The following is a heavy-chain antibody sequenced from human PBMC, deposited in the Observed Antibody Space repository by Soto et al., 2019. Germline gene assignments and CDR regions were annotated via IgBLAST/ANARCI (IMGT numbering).Heavy chain of an antibody. CDR1: GFTFSSYA. CDR3: ARGFNYDFSPIGY. D-gene: IGHD3-3*01. V-gene: IGHV3-30-3*01. J-gene: IGHJ4*02. Sequence: VQLVESGGGVVQPGRSLRLSCAASGFTFSSYAMHWVRQAPGKGLEWVAVISYDGSNKYYADSVKGRFTISRDNSKNTLYLQMNSLRAEDTAVYYCARGFNYDFSPIGYWGQGTLVTVSS. CDR2: ISYDGSNK.